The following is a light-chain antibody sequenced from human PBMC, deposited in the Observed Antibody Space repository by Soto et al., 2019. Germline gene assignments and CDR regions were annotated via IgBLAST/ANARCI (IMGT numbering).Light chain of an antibody. CDR3: SSYTSSIS. Sequence: QSALTQPASVSGSPGLSITISCTGTSSDVGGYNYVSWYQQHPGKAPKLMFYDVNTRPSGVSNRFSGSKSGNTASLTISGLQAEDEADYYCSSYTSSISFGGGTKVTVL. J-gene: IGLJ2*01. CDR1: SSDVGGYNY. V-gene: IGLV2-14*01. CDR2: DVN.